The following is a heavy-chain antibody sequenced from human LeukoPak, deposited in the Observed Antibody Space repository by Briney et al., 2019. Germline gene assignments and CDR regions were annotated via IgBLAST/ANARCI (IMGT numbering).Heavy chain of an antibody. J-gene: IGHJ4*02. CDR2: ISSSGSYI. CDR1: GFTFSSYE. D-gene: IGHD4-17*01. V-gene: IGHV3-48*03. CDR3: AKDPMTTVTTVDSD. Sequence: GGSLRLSCAASGFTFSSYEMNWVRQAPGKGLEWVSYISSSGSYIYYADSVKGRFTISRDNSKNTLYLQMNSLRAEDTAVYYCAKDPMTTVTTVDSDWGQGTLVTVSS.